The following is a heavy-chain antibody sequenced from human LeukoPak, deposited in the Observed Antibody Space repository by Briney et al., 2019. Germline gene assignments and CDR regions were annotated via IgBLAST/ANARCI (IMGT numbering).Heavy chain of an antibody. V-gene: IGHV3-7*01. CDR3: ATRYYMDV. J-gene: IGHJ6*03. Sequence: GSLRLSCAASGFTLSSYWMSWVRQAPGKGLEWVANIKQDGSEKYYVDSAKGRFTISRDNAKNSLYLQMNSLRAEDTAVYYCATRYYMDVWGKGTTVTVSS. CDR1: GFTLSSYW. CDR2: IKQDGSEK.